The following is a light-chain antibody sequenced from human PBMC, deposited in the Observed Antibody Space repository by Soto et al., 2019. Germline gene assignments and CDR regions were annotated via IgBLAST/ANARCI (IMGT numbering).Light chain of an antibody. V-gene: IGLV2-14*01. J-gene: IGLJ1*01. CDR2: EVS. CDR3: SSYTSSSTPYV. Sequence: QSVLTQPASVSGSPGQSITMSCTGTSSDVGRYNYVSWYQQHPGKAPKLMIYEVSNRPSGVSNRFSGSKSGNTASLTISGLQAEDEADYYCSSYTSSSTPYVFGTGTKVTVL. CDR1: SSDVGRYNY.